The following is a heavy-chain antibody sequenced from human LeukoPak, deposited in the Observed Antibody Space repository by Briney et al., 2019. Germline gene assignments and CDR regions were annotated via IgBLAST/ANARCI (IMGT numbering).Heavy chain of an antibody. CDR2: IYHSGST. CDR3: ARYLDGNAYSSSPRDGMDV. Sequence: KASGTLSLTCAVSGGSISSSNWWSWVRQPPGKGLEWIGEIYHSGSTNYNPSLKSRVTISVDKSKNQFSLKLSSVTAADTAVYYCARYLDGNAYSSSPRDGMDVWGQGTTVTVSS. J-gene: IGHJ6*02. D-gene: IGHD6-13*01. V-gene: IGHV4-4*02. CDR1: GGSISSSNW.